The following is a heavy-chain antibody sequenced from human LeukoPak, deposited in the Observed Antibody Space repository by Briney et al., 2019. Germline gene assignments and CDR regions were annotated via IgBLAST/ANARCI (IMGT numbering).Heavy chain of an antibody. V-gene: IGHV3-23*01. D-gene: IGHD6-13*01. CDR2: ICASGGST. CDR1: GFTLSSYA. J-gene: IGHJ4*02. CDR3: AKVISSSCGIGGY. Sequence: PGGSLRLSCAASGFTLSSYAMSCVRQAPGKGLDWVSAICASGGSTYYADSVKGRFTISRDTSKNTLYLQMNSLRAEDTAVYYCAKVISSSCGIGGYWGQGTLVTVSS.